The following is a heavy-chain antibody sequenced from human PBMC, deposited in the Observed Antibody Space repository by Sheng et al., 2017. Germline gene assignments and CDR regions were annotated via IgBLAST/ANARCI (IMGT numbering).Heavy chain of an antibody. CDR1: GYSFNDYG. CDR2: ISAYNGNT. J-gene: IGHJ4*02. V-gene: IGHV1-18*01. CDR3: ARGVDSSGYLYLIDY. D-gene: IGHD3-22*01. Sequence: QVQLVQSGAEVKKPGASVKVSCKASGYSFNDYGITWVRQAPGQGLEWMGWISAYNGNTNYAQKLQARVTMTTDTSTSTSYMELRSLRSDDTAVYYCARGVDSSGYLYLIDYWGQGTLVTVSS.